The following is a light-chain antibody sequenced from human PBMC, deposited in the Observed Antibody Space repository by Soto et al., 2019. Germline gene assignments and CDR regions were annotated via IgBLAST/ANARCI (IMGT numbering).Light chain of an antibody. CDR2: KDN. V-gene: IGLV3-25*02. J-gene: IGLJ3*02. CDR3: QSADGSGSYT. CDR1: ALPDQY. Sequence: SYELTQPPSVSVSPGQTARITCSGDALPDQYAYWYQQRPGQAPVLVIYKDNERSTGIPERFSGSTSGTTATLTVSGVQAEDEADYYCQSADGSGSYTFGGGTKLTVL.